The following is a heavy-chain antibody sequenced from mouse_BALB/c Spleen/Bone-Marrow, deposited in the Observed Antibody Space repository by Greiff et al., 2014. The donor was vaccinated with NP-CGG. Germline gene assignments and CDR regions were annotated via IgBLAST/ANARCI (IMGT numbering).Heavy chain of an antibody. CDR3: ARRRGSYLCFDY. CDR1: GYTFTSYW. D-gene: IGHD1-1*02. Sequence: QQSGSELVRPGASVKLSCKASGYTFTSYWTHWVKQSPGKGLEWIGNIYPGSGGTSYDEKFKSKATLTVDTSSSTAYMQLSSLTSEDSAVYYCARRRGSYLCFDYWGQGTTLTVSS. J-gene: IGHJ2*01. CDR2: IYPGSGGT. V-gene: IGHV1S22*01.